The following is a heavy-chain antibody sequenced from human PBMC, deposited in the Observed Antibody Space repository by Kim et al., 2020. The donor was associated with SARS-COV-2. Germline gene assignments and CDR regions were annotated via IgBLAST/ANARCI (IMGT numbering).Heavy chain of an antibody. CDR3: ASYYYDSSGYNYGMDV. CDR2: IYYSGST. CDR1: GGSISSYY. V-gene: IGHV4-59*01. Sequence: SETLSITCTVSGGSISSYYWSWIRQPPGKGLEWIGYIYYSGSTNYNPSLKSRVTISVDTSKNQFSLKLSSVTAADTAVYYCASYYYDSSGYNYGMDVWG. D-gene: IGHD3-22*01. J-gene: IGHJ6*02.